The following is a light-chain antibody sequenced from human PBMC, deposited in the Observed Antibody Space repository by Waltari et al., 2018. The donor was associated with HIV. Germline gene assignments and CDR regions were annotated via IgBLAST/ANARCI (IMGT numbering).Light chain of an antibody. CDR2: WAS. Sequence: DIVMTQSPDSLAVSLGERATIKCKSSQTLLYNSNNQNYLAWYQQRPGQPPKLLIYWASTRESGVPDRFSGSGSGTDFTLTISSLQAEDVAVYYCQQYYKTPLTFGGGTKVQIK. CDR3: QQYYKTPLT. J-gene: IGKJ4*01. CDR1: QTLLYNSNNQNY. V-gene: IGKV4-1*01.